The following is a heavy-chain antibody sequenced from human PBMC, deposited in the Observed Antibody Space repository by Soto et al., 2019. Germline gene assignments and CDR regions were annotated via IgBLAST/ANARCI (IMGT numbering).Heavy chain of an antibody. J-gene: IGHJ6*03. Sequence: SETLSLTCTVSGGSISSYYWSWIRQPPGKGLEWIGYIYYSGSTNYNPSLKSRVTISVDTSKNQFSLKLSSVTAADTAVYYCARGPYGFYMDVWGKGTTVTVSS. CDR1: GGSISSYY. D-gene: IGHD3-16*01. V-gene: IGHV4-59*01. CDR3: ARGPYGFYMDV. CDR2: IYYSGST.